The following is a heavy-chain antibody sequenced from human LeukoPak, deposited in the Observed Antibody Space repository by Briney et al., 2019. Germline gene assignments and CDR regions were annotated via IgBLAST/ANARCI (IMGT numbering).Heavy chain of an antibody. CDR1: GFALKSYS. V-gene: IGHV3-21*01. CDR2: ISSTSAYI. Sequence: PGGSLRLSCAGFGFALKSYSLTWVRQAPGKGLEWVSSISSTSAYIHYADSVKGRFTISRDNVDNVVYLEMNSLGAEDTATYYCARVAVSGPTGWFDSWGQGTLVIVSS. J-gene: IGHJ5*01. CDR3: ARVAVSGPTGWFDS. D-gene: IGHD2-8*02.